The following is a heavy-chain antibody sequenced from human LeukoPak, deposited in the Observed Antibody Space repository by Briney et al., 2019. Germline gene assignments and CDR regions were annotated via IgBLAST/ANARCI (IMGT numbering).Heavy chain of an antibody. CDR2: IYPGDSDT. D-gene: IGHD6-13*01. CDR3: ASLLAAAGFWGAFDI. V-gene: IGHV5-51*01. CDR1: GYSFTSYW. Sequence: GESLKISCKGSGYSFTSYWIGWVRQLPGKGLEWLGIIYPGDSDTRYRPSFQGEVTISADKSISTASLQWSSLTASDTAMYYCASLLAAAGFWGAFDIWGQGAMVTVSS. J-gene: IGHJ3*02.